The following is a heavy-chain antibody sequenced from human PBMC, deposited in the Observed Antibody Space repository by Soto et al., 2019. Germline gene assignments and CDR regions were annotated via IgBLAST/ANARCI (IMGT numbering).Heavy chain of an antibody. Sequence: VGSLRLSCVASGFTFSNYGMHWVRQAPGKGLEWVAVIQYDGSNKYYADSLKGRFTISRDNSKNTLYLQMNTLTAEDTAVYHCARGGSSGDYWGQGTLVTVSS. CDR3: ARGGSSGDY. V-gene: IGHV3-33*01. D-gene: IGHD6-25*01. CDR2: IQYDGSNK. J-gene: IGHJ4*02. CDR1: GFTFSNYG.